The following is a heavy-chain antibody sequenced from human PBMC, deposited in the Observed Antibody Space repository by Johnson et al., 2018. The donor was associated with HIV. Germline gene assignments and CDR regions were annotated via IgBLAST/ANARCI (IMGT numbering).Heavy chain of an antibody. Sequence: QVQLVESGGGVVQPGGSLRLSYSASGFTFSNYGMHWVRQAPGKGLEWVSGISWNSGSIGYADSVKGRFTISRDNAKNSLYLQMNSLRAEDTAVYYCARAMTTVSTWAFDIWGQGTMVTVSS. J-gene: IGHJ3*02. V-gene: IGHV3-NL1*01. CDR1: GFTFSNYG. D-gene: IGHD4-17*01. CDR3: ARAMTTVSTWAFDI. CDR2: ISWNSGSI.